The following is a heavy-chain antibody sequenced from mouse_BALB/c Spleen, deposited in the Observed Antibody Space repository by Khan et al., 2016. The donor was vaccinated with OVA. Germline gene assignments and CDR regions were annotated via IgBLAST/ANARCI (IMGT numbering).Heavy chain of an antibody. Sequence: QVQLQQSGAELVKAGASVKMSCKASGYTFTSYWMHWVKQRLGQGLEWFAETNPTNGRTYYTEKFKSKATLTVDKSSSTAYMLLSGPTFEDSAVFYCARIKKMVATYFDYWGQGTTLTVSS. V-gene: IGHV1S81*02. J-gene: IGHJ2*01. CDR3: ARIKKMVATYFDY. CDR1: GYTFTSYW. D-gene: IGHD1-1*02. CDR2: TNPTNGRT.